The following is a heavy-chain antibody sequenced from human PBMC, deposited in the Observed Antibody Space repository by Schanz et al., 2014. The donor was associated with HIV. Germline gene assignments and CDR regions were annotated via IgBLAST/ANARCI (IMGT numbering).Heavy chain of an antibody. CDR1: EFTFRNAW. Sequence: VQLVESGGGLVKPGGSLRLSCAASEFTFRNAWMNWVRQAPGKGLEWVGEINHSGSTTYNPSLKSRVTISVDTSKNQFAPRQSSVTAADTGVYYCARRGGYQLLSKDYFYYGMDVWGQGTTVTVSS. CDR3: ARRGGYQLLSKDYFYYGMDV. J-gene: IGHJ6*02. V-gene: IGHV4-4*02. CDR2: INHSGST. D-gene: IGHD2-2*01.